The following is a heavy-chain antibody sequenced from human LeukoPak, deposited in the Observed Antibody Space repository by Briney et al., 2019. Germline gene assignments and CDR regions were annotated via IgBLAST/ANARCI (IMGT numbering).Heavy chain of an antibody. CDR2: IYSDGNT. Sequence: GGSLRLSCAASGFTVSSNYMSWVRQAPGKGLEWVSVIYSDGNTYYADSVKGRFTISRDNSKNTLYLQMNSLRAEDTALYYCAKFGGVISVAGRPYYFDYWGQGTLVTVSS. CDR1: GFTVSSNY. J-gene: IGHJ4*02. V-gene: IGHV3-66*01. D-gene: IGHD6-19*01. CDR3: AKFGGVISVAGRPYYFDY.